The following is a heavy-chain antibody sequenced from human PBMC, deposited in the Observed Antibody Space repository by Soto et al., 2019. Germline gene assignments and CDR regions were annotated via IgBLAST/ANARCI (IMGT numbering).Heavy chain of an antibody. J-gene: IGHJ5*02. V-gene: IGHV3-23*01. CDR2: ISGSGVST. CDR1: GFTFSDSA. Sequence: PGGSLRLSCAASGFTFSDSAMTWVRQAPGKGLEWVSVISGSGVSTYYADSVRGRFTISRDNSQNMVYLQMNSLRPEDTALYYCVQRTHSSENDGFPAWGQGTQVTVSS. CDR3: VQRTHSSENDGFPA. D-gene: IGHD3-16*01.